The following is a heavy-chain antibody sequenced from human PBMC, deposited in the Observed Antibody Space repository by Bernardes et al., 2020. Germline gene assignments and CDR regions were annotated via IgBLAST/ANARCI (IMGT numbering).Heavy chain of an antibody. D-gene: IGHD1-1*01. CDR1: GGSVSSGGSVSSGGYY. J-gene: IGHJ6*03. CDR3: VRERTSALDQGRQKIYYYYMDV. V-gene: IGHV4-61*08. CDR2: IYYSGNT. Sequence: SETLSLTCTVSGGSVSSGGSVSSGGYYWSWIRQPPGKGLEWIGYIYYSGNTNYNPSLKSRVTISVDTSKNQFSLNLSSVTAADTAVYFCVRERTSALDQGRQKIYYYYMDVGGKGTTVTVSS.